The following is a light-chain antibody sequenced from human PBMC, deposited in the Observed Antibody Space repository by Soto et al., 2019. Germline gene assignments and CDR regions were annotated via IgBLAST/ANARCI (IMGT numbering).Light chain of an antibody. CDR2: WAS. CDR3: QQYYSTLLLT. Sequence: DIVMTQSPDSLAVSLGERATINCKSSQSVLYSSNNKNYLAWYQQKPGQPPKLLIYWASTRESGVPDRFSGSGSGTDFTLIISSLQAEDVAVYYCQQYYSTLLLTFGGGTKVEIK. V-gene: IGKV4-1*01. J-gene: IGKJ4*01. CDR1: QSVLYSSNNKNY.